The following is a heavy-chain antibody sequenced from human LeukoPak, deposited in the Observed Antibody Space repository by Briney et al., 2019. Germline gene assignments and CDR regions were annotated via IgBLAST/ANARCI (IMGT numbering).Heavy chain of an antibody. D-gene: IGHD3-22*01. V-gene: IGHV1-69*05. CDR2: IIPIFGTA. CDR1: GGTFSSYA. J-gene: IGHJ4*02. CDR3: ARDSSHDSSGLIFDY. Sequence: GASVKVSCKASGGTFSSYAISWVRQAPGQWLEWMGGIIPIFGTANYAQKFQGRVTIATDESTSTAYMELSSLRSEDTAVYYCARDSSHDSSGLIFDYWGQGTLVTVSS.